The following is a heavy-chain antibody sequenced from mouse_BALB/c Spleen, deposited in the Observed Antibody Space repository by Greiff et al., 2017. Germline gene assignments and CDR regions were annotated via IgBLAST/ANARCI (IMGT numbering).Heavy chain of an antibody. V-gene: IGHV3-6*02. D-gene: IGHD3-3*01. CDR3: ARDLGGIYFDY. CDR2: ISYDGSN. CDR1: GYSITSGYY. Sequence: EVQVVESGPGLVKPSQSLSLTCSVTGYSITSGYYWNWIRQFPGNKLEWMGYISYDGSNNYNPSLKNRISITRDTSKNQFFLKLNSVTTEDTATYYCARDLGGIYFDYWGQGTTLTVSS. J-gene: IGHJ2*01.